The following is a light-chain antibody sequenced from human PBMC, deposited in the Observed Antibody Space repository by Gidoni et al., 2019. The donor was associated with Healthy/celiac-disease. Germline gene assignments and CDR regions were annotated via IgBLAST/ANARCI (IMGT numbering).Light chain of an antibody. Sequence: DIVLTQSPGTLSLSPGERATLSCRASQSVSSSYLAWYQQKPGQAPRLLIYGASSRATGIPDRFSGSGSGTDFTLTISRLEPEDCEVYYCQQYGSSPTWTFGQGTKVEIK. CDR2: GAS. CDR1: QSVSSSY. CDR3: QQYGSSPTWT. V-gene: IGKV3-20*01. J-gene: IGKJ1*01.